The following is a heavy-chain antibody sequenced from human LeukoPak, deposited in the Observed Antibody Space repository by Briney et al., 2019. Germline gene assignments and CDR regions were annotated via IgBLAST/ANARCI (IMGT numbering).Heavy chain of an antibody. CDR3: ARDGADNSGYYFGSL. CDR1: GYTFTSYG. D-gene: IGHD3-22*01. V-gene: IGHV1-18*01. J-gene: IGHJ3*01. Sequence: GASVKVSCKASGYTFTSYGISRVRQAPGQGLEWMGWISGYNGKTNYAQKLQGRVTMTTDTSTSTAYMELRSLRSDDTAVYYCARDGADNSGYYFGSLWGQGTVVTVSS. CDR2: ISGYNGKT.